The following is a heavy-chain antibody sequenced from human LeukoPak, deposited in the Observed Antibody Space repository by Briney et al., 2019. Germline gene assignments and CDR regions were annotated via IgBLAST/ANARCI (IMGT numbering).Heavy chain of an antibody. D-gene: IGHD3-16*02. J-gene: IGHJ4*02. CDR2: TNHSGST. CDR3: ARAGYDYVWGSYRYPYFDY. CDR1: GGSFSGYY. Sequence: SETLSLTCAVYGGSFSGYYWSWIRQSPGKGLEWIGETNHSGSTNYNPSLKSRVTISVDTSKNQFSLKLSSVTAADTAVYYCARAGYDYVWGSYRYPYFDYWGQGTLVTVSS. V-gene: IGHV4-34*01.